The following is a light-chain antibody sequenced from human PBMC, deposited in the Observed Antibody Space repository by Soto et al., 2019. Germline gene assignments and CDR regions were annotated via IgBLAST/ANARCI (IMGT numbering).Light chain of an antibody. CDR2: SAS. J-gene: IGKJ1*01. V-gene: IGKV1-27*01. Sequence: PSSLSASLGYIVTITCRVSQGISSYLNWYRQKPGKVPKLLIYSASNLQSGVPSRFSGSGSGTEFTLTISSLQPDDFATYYCQHYNSYSEAFGQGTKVDIK. CDR3: QHYNSYSEA. CDR1: QGISSY.